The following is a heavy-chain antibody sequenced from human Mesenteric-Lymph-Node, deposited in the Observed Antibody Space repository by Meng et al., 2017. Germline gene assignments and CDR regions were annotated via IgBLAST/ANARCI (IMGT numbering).Heavy chain of an antibody. CDR3: ARLGYGDYEVDY. CDR2: IFRSGSA. V-gene: IGHV4-38-2*01. D-gene: IGHD4-17*01. CDR1: SFSISSGYY. Sequence: SETLSLTCAVSSFSISSGYYWGWIRQPPGKGLEWIGSIFRSGSAYYNPSFKSRVTMSVDTSKNQFSLKVNSVTAADTATYYCARLGYGDYEVDYWGQGTLVTVSS. J-gene: IGHJ4*02.